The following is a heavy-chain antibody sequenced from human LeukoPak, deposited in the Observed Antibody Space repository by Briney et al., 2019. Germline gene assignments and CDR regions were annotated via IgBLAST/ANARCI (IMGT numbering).Heavy chain of an antibody. Sequence: ASVKVSCKASGYTFTSNYIHWVRQAPGQGLEWMGMIYPRDGSTSYAQKFQGRVTMTTDTSTSTAYMELRSLRSDDTAVYYCARWGTYYYDSSGYYHFDYWGQGTLVTVSS. CDR1: GYTFTSNY. D-gene: IGHD3-22*01. CDR3: ARWGTYYYDSSGYYHFDY. J-gene: IGHJ4*02. V-gene: IGHV1-46*01. CDR2: IYPRDGST.